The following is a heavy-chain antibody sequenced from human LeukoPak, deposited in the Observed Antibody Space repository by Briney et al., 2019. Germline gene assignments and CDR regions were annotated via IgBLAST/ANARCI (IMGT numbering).Heavy chain of an antibody. D-gene: IGHD2-21*02. CDR3: AKAFGPVTAIPDY. Sequence: GGSLRLSCAASGFTVSSNYMSWVRQAPGKGLEWVSVIYSGGSTYYADSVKGRFTISRDNAKNSLYLQMNSLRAEDTALYYCAKAFGPVTAIPDYWGQGTLVTVSS. CDR2: IYSGGST. V-gene: IGHV3-53*05. J-gene: IGHJ4*02. CDR1: GFTVSSNY.